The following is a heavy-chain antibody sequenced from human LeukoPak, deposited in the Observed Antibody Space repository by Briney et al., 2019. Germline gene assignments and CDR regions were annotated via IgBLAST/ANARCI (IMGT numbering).Heavy chain of an antibody. V-gene: IGHV4-39*07. CDR1: GGSISSCSYY. J-gene: IGHJ4*02. Sequence: SETLSLTCTVSGGSISSCSYYWGWIRQPPGKGLEWIGSIYYSGSTYYNPSLKSRVTISVDTSKNQFSLKLSSVTAADTAVYYCARDGMVRGVTPDYWGQGTLVTVSS. CDR2: IYYSGST. CDR3: ARDGMVRGVTPDY. D-gene: IGHD3-10*01.